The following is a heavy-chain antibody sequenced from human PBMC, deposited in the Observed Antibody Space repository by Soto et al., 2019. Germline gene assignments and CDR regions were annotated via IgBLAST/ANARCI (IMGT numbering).Heavy chain of an antibody. CDR2: IYYSGST. CDR1: GGSISSSSYY. V-gene: IGHV4-39*01. J-gene: IGHJ3*02. Sequence: SETLSLTCTVSGGSISSSSYYWGWIRQPPGKGLEWIGSIYYSGSTYYNPSLKSRVTISVDTSKNQFSLKLSSVTAADTAVYYCARFTTVVTPVHAFDIWGQGTMVTVSS. D-gene: IGHD4-17*01. CDR3: ARFTTVVTPVHAFDI.